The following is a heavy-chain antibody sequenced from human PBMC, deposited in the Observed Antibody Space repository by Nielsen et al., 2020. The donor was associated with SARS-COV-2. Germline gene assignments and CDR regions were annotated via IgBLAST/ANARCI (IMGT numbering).Heavy chain of an antibody. Sequence: GESLKISCAASGFTFSSYAMHWVRQAPGKGLEWVAVTSYDGSNKYYADSVKGRFTISRDNSKNTLYLQMNSLRAEDTAVYYCARGASMGLVGATRHNWFDPWGQGTLVTVSS. D-gene: IGHD1-26*01. V-gene: IGHV3-30-3*01. CDR1: GFTFSSYA. CDR3: ARGASMGLVGATRHNWFDP. CDR2: TSYDGSNK. J-gene: IGHJ5*02.